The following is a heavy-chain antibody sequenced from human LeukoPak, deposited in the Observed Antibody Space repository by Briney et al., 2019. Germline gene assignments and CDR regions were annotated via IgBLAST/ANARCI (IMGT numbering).Heavy chain of an antibody. CDR2: ISYDGSDK. V-gene: IGHV3-30*03. J-gene: IGHJ4*02. CDR1: GFTFSNYG. CDR3: ARDGESGLLTMVRGVPLYYFDY. D-gene: IGHD3-10*01. Sequence: PGRSLRLSCAASGFTFSNYGIHWVRQAPGKGLEWVAVISYDGSDKYYADSVKGRFTISRDNSKNTLYLQMNSLRAEDTAVYYCARDGESGLLTMVRGVPLYYFDYWGQGTLVTVSS.